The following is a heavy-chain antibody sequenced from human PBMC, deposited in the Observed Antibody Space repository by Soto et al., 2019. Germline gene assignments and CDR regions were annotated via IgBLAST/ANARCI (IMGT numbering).Heavy chain of an antibody. Sequence: GGSLRLSCAASGFTFSSYAMSWVRQAPGKGLEWVSAISGSGGSTYYADSVKGRFTISRDNSKNTLYLQMNSLRAEDTAVYYCANDILTGYHYYYGMDVWGQGTTVTVSS. D-gene: IGHD3-9*01. CDR3: ANDILTGYHYYYGMDV. CDR2: ISGSGGST. CDR1: GFTFSSYA. V-gene: IGHV3-23*01. J-gene: IGHJ6*02.